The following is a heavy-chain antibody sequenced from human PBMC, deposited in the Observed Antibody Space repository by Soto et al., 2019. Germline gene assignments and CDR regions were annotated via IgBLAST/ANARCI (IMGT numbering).Heavy chain of an antibody. Sequence: LSLTCTVSGASITGTSYWSWIRQPAGKGLEWIGRFSLSGTTNYNPSLRSRVTMSADVSKNQFSLRLTSVTAADTALYYCARGMTPPGAPAWYYFDSWGQGTLVTVS. CDR1: GASITGTSY. CDR2: FSLSGTT. V-gene: IGHV4-4*07. CDR3: ARGMTPPGAPAWYYFDS. J-gene: IGHJ4*02. D-gene: IGHD2-8*02.